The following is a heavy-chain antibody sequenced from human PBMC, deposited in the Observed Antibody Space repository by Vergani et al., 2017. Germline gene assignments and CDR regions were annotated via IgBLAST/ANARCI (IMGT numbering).Heavy chain of an antibody. CDR1: GDSLRGHY. D-gene: IGHD3-3*01. Sequence: QVQLRQWGAGLVKPSETLSLTCGIYGDSLRGHYWSWIRQSPGKGLEWIGQINHSGSTNYNPSLKSRVTISVDTSKNQFSLKLSSVTAADTAVYYCARVQELYDFWSGYRVRYYYYMYVWGKGTTVTVSS. V-gene: IGHV4-34*02. J-gene: IGHJ6*03. CDR3: ARVQELYDFWSGYRVRYYYYMYV. CDR2: INHSGST.